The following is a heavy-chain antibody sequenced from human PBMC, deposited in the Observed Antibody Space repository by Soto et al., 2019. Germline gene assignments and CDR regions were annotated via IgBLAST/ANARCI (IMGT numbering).Heavy chain of an antibody. CDR2: VSSDGIGT. D-gene: IGHD6-13*01. J-gene: IGHJ3*02. Sequence: GGSLRLSCAASGFTFGNYWMHWVRQAPGKGLVWVSRVSSDGIGTNYADSVKGRFTISRDSAKNTLFLQMNSLRGEDTAVYYCAREVAATGSRAFDIWGQGTMVTVSS. CDR1: GFTFGNYW. V-gene: IGHV3-74*01. CDR3: AREVAATGSRAFDI.